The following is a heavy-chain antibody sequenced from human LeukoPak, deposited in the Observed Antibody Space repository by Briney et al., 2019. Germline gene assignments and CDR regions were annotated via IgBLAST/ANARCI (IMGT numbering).Heavy chain of an antibody. CDR2: IKQDGSEK. Sequence: GGSLRLSCAASGFTFSSYWMSWVRQAPGKGLEWVANIKQDGSEKYYVDSVKGRFTISRDNAKHSLYLQMNSLRAEDTAVYYCARVGPRITMIVVVIAQYYFDYWGQGTLVTVSS. CDR3: ARVGPRITMIVVVIAQYYFDY. CDR1: GFTFSSYW. J-gene: IGHJ4*02. V-gene: IGHV3-7*01. D-gene: IGHD3-22*01.